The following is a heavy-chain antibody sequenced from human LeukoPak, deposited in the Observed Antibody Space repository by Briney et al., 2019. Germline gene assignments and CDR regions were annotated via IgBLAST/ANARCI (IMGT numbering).Heavy chain of an antibody. CDR1: GYSISSGYY. CDR2: IYRSGST. V-gene: IGHV4-38-2*02. Sequence: PSETLSLTCTVSGYSISSGYYWVWIRQPPGKGLGWIGSIYRSGSTNYNPSLKSRVTMSVDTSKNQFSLNLKSVTPEDTAVYYCARNLIPEQLVLNFWGQGTLVTVSS. D-gene: IGHD6-13*01. CDR3: ARNLIPEQLVLNF. J-gene: IGHJ4*02.